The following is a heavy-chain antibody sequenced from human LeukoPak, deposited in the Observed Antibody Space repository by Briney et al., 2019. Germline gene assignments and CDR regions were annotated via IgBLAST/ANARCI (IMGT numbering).Heavy chain of an antibody. CDR1: GYSFTSYG. CDR2: ISGYNGNT. J-gene: IGHJ3*02. D-gene: IGHD1-20*01. CDR3: AREPITGDAFDI. V-gene: IGHV1-18*01. Sequence: ASVKVSCKASGYSFTSYGISWVRQAPGQGLEWMGWISGYNGNTNYLQRLQGRVTMSTDTSTSTAYMELRSLKSDDTAVYYCAREPITGDAFDIWGQGTMVIVSS.